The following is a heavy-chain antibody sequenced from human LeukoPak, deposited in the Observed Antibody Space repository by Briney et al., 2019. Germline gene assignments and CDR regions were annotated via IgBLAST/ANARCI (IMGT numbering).Heavy chain of an antibody. Sequence: SETLSLTCAVYGGSFSGYYWSWIRQPPGKGLEWIGEINHSGSTNYNPSLKSRVTISVDTSKNQFSLKPSSVTAADTAVYYCARGLRGWLAYWGQGTLVTVSS. V-gene: IGHV4-34*01. CDR1: GGSFSGYY. CDR3: ARGLRGWLAY. CDR2: INHSGST. J-gene: IGHJ4*02. D-gene: IGHD6-19*01.